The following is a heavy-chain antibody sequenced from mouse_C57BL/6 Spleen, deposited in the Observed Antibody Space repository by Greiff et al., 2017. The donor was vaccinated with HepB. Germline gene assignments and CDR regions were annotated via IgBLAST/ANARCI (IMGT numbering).Heavy chain of an antibody. J-gene: IGHJ2*01. Sequence: QVQLQQPGAELVMPGASVKLSCKASGYTFTSYWMHWVKQRPGQGLEWIGEIDPSDSYTNYNQKFKGKSTLTVDKPSSTAYMQLSSLTSEDSAVYYCARGRWDVDYWGQGTTLTVSS. CDR1: GYTFTSYW. CDR3: ARGRWDVDY. V-gene: IGHV1-69*01. D-gene: IGHD4-1*01. CDR2: IDPSDSYT.